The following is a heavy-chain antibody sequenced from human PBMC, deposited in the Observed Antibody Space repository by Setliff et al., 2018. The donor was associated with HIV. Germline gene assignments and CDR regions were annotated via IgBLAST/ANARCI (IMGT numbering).Heavy chain of an antibody. CDR2: FDPEKSEK. CDR1: GHTLTELS. J-gene: IGHJ4*02. CDR3: ATHRWYSGSYLRDY. V-gene: IGHV1-24*01. D-gene: IGHD1-26*01. Sequence: GASVKVSCKVSGHTLTELSMHWVRQAPGKGLERMGGFDPEKSEKIYAQKLQGRVTMTEDTSTDTAYMELRSLRSEDTAVYYCATHRWYSGSYLRDYWGQGTLVTVSS.